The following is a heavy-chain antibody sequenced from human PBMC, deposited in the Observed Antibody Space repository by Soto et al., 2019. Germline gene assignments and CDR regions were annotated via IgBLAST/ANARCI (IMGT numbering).Heavy chain of an antibody. Sequence: GGSLRLSCAASGFTFNSYAMNWVRQAPGKGLEWVSSISGGGGGTFYADSVKGRLTISRDNSKNPLYLQMNSLRAEDTALYYCAKGSHYDILTAYHAFDYWGPGTLVTVSS. CDR1: GFTFNSYA. CDR3: AKGSHYDILTAYHAFDY. D-gene: IGHD3-9*01. CDR2: ISGGGGGT. V-gene: IGHV3-23*01. J-gene: IGHJ4*02.